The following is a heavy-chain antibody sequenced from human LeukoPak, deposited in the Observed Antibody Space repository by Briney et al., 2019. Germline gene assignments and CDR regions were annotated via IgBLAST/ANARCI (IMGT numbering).Heavy chain of an antibody. Sequence: ASVKVSCKASGYTFTGYYMHWVRQAPGQGLERMGWINPNSGGTNYAQKFQGRVTMTRDTSISTAYMELSRLRSDDTAVYYCARDVSSIEAGGHDYWGQGTLVTVSS. J-gene: IGHJ4*02. V-gene: IGHV1-2*02. CDR1: GYTFTGYY. D-gene: IGHD3-16*01. CDR2: INPNSGGT. CDR3: ARDVSSIEAGGHDY.